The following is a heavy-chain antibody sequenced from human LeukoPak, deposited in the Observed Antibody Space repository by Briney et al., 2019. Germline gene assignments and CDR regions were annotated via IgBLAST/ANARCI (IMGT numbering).Heavy chain of an antibody. CDR3: AKDLRYSSSWYVFDY. CDR1: GFTFSSYA. D-gene: IGHD6-13*01. Sequence: GGSLRLSCAASGFTFSSYARSWVRQAPGKGLEWVSAISGSGGSTYYADSVKGRFTISRDNSKNTLYLQMNSLRAEDTAVYYCAKDLRYSSSWYVFDYWGQGTLVTVSS. V-gene: IGHV3-23*01. CDR2: ISGSGGST. J-gene: IGHJ4*02.